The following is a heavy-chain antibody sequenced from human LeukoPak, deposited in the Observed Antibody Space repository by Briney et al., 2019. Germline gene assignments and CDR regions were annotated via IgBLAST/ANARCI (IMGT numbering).Heavy chain of an antibody. Sequence: GGSLRLSCAASGFTFSSYWMNWVRQAPGKGLEWVANIKQDGSEKYYVDSVKGRFTISRDNAKNSLYLQMYSLRDEDTAMYYCARTAGTFDIWGQGTMVTVSS. CDR2: IKQDGSEK. D-gene: IGHD1-26*01. CDR1: GFTFSSYW. J-gene: IGHJ3*02. V-gene: IGHV3-7*04. CDR3: ARTAGTFDI.